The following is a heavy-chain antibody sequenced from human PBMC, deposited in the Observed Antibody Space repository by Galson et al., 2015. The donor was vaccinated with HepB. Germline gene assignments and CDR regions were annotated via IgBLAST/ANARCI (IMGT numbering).Heavy chain of an antibody. J-gene: IGHJ4*02. CDR1: GFTFNNFW. D-gene: IGHD3-10*01. V-gene: IGHV3-7*03. CDR2: IKLDGSET. CDR3: ARQYYYGSGSYWTIPPYFDY. Sequence: SLRLSCAASGFTFNNFWMSWVRQAPGKGLVWVANIKLDGSETHYVDSVRGRFIISRDNGRKSMFLQMNSLSAEDTAVYYCARQYYYGSGSYWTIPPYFDYWGLGTLVTVSS.